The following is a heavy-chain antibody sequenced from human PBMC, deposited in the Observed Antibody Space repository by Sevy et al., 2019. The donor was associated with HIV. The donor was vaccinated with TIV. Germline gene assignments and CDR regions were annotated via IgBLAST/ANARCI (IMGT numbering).Heavy chain of an antibody. Sequence: ASVKVSCKVSGNTLTKLSTHWVRQAPGKGLEWMGSFDPEDGERIYAQKFQGRVTMTEDTSTDTAYMDLSSLRSDDTAVHYCAATREYYYGNSGYFDFWGQGTLVTVSS. CDR2: FDPEDGER. CDR3: AATREYYYGNSGYFDF. V-gene: IGHV1-24*01. D-gene: IGHD3-22*01. CDR1: GNTLTKLS. J-gene: IGHJ4*02.